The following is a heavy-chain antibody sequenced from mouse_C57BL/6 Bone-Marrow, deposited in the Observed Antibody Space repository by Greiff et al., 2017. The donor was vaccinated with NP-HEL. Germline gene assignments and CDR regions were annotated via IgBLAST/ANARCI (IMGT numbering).Heavy chain of an antibody. V-gene: IGHV1-64*01. Sequence: QVQLQQPGAELVKPGASVKLSCKASGYTFTSYWMHWVKQRPGQGLEWIGMIHPNSGSTNYNEKFKSNATLTVDKSSSTAYMQLSSLTSEDSAVYYCARDYYGSRDYWGQGTTLTVSS. D-gene: IGHD1-1*01. CDR3: ARDYYGSRDY. CDR1: GYTFTSYW. CDR2: IHPNSGST. J-gene: IGHJ2*01.